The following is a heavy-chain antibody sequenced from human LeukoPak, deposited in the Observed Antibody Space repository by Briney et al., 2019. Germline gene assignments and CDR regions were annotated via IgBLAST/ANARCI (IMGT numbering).Heavy chain of an antibody. Sequence: GGSLRLSGTTSGFTFGDYAMSWVRQAPGKGLEWVSFIRRKAHGGTTEYAASVKGRFSSSRDDSKSIAYLQMNSLKTEDTAVYFCTRVTYYYDNSGYFHFDSWGQGSLVTVSS. D-gene: IGHD3-22*01. CDR2: IRRKAHGGTT. CDR3: TRVTYYYDNSGYFHFDS. J-gene: IGHJ4*02. V-gene: IGHV3-49*04. CDR1: GFTFGDYA.